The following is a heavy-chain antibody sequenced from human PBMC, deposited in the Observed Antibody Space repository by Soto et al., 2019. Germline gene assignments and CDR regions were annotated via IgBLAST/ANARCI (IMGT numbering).Heavy chain of an antibody. J-gene: IGHJ3*01. CDR1: GFTFSSYA. Sequence: EVQLLESGGDLVQPGGSLRLSCAASGFTFSSYAMTWVRQAPGKGLEWVSAISGSGRSTYYVDSVKGRFTISRDNSNNTLFLQMNSLRAEDTAVYYCAKDAPFSASYKEDAFDVWGQGTLVTVSS. CDR3: AKDAPFSASYKEDAFDV. V-gene: IGHV3-23*01. D-gene: IGHD1-26*01. CDR2: ISGSGRST.